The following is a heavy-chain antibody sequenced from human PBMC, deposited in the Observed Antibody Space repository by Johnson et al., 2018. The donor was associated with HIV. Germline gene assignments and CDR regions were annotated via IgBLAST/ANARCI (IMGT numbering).Heavy chain of an antibody. CDR2: IKRKIEGATT. V-gene: IGHV3-15*01. J-gene: IGHJ3*02. Sequence: EVQLVESGGGLVKPGGSLRLSCAASGFTFSNVWMTWVRQAPGKGLEWVGRIKRKIEGATTDYAAPVKGRFTISRDDSKNTLYLQMNSLTTEDTAVYYCTTAIVIDAFDIWGQGTMVTVSS. CDR3: TTAIVIDAFDI. CDR1: GFTFSNVW. D-gene: IGHD3-16*02.